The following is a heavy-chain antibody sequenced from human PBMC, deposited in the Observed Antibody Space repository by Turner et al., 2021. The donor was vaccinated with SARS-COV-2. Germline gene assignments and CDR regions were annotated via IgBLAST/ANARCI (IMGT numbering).Heavy chain of an antibody. D-gene: IGHD3-10*01. CDR3: TRSRDYYGSGTYYNYDY. Sequence: VQLVESGGGLVMPGGSLRLSCAASGFPFSSYSMNWVRQAPEKGLEWVASINSGSSDIYYADSLKGRVTISRDNTKRSLFLQMNSLRVEDTAVYYCTRSRDYYGSGTYYNYDYWGQGTLVTVSS. V-gene: IGHV3-21*02. CDR2: INSGSSDI. CDR1: GFPFSSYS. J-gene: IGHJ4*02.